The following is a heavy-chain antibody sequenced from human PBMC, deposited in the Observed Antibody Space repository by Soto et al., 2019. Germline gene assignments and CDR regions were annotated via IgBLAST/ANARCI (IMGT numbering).Heavy chain of an antibody. CDR3: ARVGVTFGGVIAPTENWFDP. J-gene: IGHJ5*02. Sequence: ASLRLSWKASCYTFTIYGISWLRQAPGQGLEWMGWISAYNGNTNYAQKLQGRVTMTTDTSTSTAYMELRSLRSDDTAVYYCARVGVTFGGVIAPTENWFDPWGQGTLVTVSS. CDR2: ISAYNGNT. V-gene: IGHV1-18*01. CDR1: CYTFTIYG. D-gene: IGHD3-16*02.